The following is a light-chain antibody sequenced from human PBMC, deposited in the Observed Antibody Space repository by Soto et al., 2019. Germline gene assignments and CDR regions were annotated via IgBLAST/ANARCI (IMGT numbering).Light chain of an antibody. CDR1: QSVSSSY. CDR3: QQYGSSPYT. CDR2: GAS. V-gene: IGKV3-20*01. J-gene: IGKJ2*01. Sequence: EIVLTQSPGTLSLSPGERATLSCRAGQSVSSSYVAWYHQKLGQAPRLLIHGASSSATGTPDRFSGSGSGTDFTLTISRLEPEAFAVYYCQQYGSSPYTFGQGTKLETK.